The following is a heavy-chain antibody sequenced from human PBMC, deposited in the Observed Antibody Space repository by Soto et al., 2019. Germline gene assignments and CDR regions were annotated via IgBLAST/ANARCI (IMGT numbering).Heavy chain of an antibody. Sequence: LSLTCVVSGESFSGYYWSWIRQTPGMGLEWIGEVDHRGSTTYNPSLKNRASISIDSSKNLFSLELTSVTAADTALYFCARYEYGNSLYGVDVWGQGTRVTVSS. D-gene: IGHD1-7*01. V-gene: IGHV4-34*01. CDR1: GESFSGYY. J-gene: IGHJ6*02. CDR3: ARYEYGNSLYGVDV. CDR2: VDHRGST.